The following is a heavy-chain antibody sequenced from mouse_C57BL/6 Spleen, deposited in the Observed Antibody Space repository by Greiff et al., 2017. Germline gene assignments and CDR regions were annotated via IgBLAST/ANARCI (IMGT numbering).Heavy chain of an antibody. CDR3: TRGYYGSSPYYAMDY. V-gene: IGHV5-9-1*02. Sequence: EVKVVESGEGLVKPGGSLKLSCAASGFTFSSYAMSWVRQTPEKRLEWVAYISSGGDYIYYADTVKGRFTISRDNARNTLYLQMSSLKSEDTAMYYCTRGYYGSSPYYAMDYWGQGTSVTVSS. D-gene: IGHD1-1*01. CDR2: ISSGGDYI. CDR1: GFTFSSYA. J-gene: IGHJ4*01.